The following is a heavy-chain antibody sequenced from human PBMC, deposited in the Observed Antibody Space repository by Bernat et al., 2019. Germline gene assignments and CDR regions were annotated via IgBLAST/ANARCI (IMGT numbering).Heavy chain of an antibody. CDR2: IYPGDTDT. V-gene: IGHV5-51*01. J-gene: IGHJ6*03. D-gene: IGHD6-13*01. Sequence: EVQLLQSGAEVKKPGESLKISCKGSGYSVTSYWIGWVRQMPGQRLEWMGIIYPGDTDTRYSPSFAGQITISADTSISTASLQWSSLQASDTAMYYWAGGAAAFYYYCMDVWGKGTTVTVSS. CDR3: AGGAAAFYYYCMDV. CDR1: GYSVTSYW.